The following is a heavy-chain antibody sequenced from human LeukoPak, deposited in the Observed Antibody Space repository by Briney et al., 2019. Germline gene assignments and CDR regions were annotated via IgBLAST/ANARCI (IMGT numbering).Heavy chain of an antibody. CDR1: GFTFTSSA. CDR3: AKEPHILTGYYTDYFDS. V-gene: IGHV3-23*01. CDR2: ISGSGHTT. D-gene: IGHD3-9*01. J-gene: IGHJ4*02. Sequence: GGSLRLSCAASGFTFTSSAMSWVRQAPGKGLEGVSVISGSGHTTYYAHFVKGRFTVSRDNSKDTLYLQMNSLRAEDTAVYFCAKEPHILTGYYTDYFDSWGKGTLVTVSS.